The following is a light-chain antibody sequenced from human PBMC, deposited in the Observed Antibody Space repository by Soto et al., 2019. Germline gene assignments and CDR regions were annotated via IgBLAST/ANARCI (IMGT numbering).Light chain of an antibody. V-gene: IGLV2-23*02. CDR3: FSYAGSSTYF. J-gene: IGLJ1*01. CDR1: SNDVGSYKF. CDR2: EVT. Sequence: QSALTQPASVSGSPGQSITISCTGTSNDVGSYKFVSWDQQHPGKVTKLMIYEVTKRPSGGSSRFSGSKSGNKASLTISGLQTENEAEYYCFSYAGSSTYFFGSGTKVTVL.